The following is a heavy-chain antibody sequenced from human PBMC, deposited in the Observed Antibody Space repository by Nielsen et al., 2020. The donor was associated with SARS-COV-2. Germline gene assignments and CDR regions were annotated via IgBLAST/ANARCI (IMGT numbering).Heavy chain of an antibody. CDR1: GFTFNDYY. V-gene: IGHV3-11*04. D-gene: IGHD4-11*01. CDR3: ARGDYNLNYRFYGLDV. CDR2: ISSSGSTI. Sequence: GGSLRLSCAASGFTFNDYYMSWIRQAPGKGLEWVSYISSSGSTIYYADSVKGRFTISRDNAKNSLYLQMNSLRAEDTAGYYCARGDYNLNYRFYGLDVWGQGTTVTVSS. J-gene: IGHJ6*02.